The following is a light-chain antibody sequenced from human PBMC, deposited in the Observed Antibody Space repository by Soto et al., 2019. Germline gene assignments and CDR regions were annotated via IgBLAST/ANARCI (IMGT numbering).Light chain of an antibody. J-gene: IGLJ1*01. CDR3: SSYTSSSTSGYV. Sequence: QSALTQPASVSGSPGQSITISCTGTSSDVGGYNYVSWYTQHPGKVPKLMIYDVSNRPSGVSNLFSGSKSGNTASLTISGLQAEDEADYYCSSYTSSSTSGYVFGTGTKVTVL. V-gene: IGLV2-14*01. CDR2: DVS. CDR1: SSDVGGYNY.